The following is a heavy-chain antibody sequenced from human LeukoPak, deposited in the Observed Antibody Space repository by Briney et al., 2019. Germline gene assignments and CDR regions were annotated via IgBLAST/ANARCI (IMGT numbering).Heavy chain of an antibody. CDR3: AKDRVVCSTTSCYPGFDY. V-gene: IGHV3-23*01. J-gene: IGHJ4*02. D-gene: IGHD2-2*01. CDR2: ISGSGGST. CDR1: GFTFSSYA. Sequence: PGVSLRLSCAASGFTFSSYAMSWVRQVPGKGLEWVSTISGSGGSTDYAASVKGRFTISRDNSKDTLYLQMNSLRAEDTAVYYCAKDRVVCSTTSCYPGFDYWGQGTLVTVSS.